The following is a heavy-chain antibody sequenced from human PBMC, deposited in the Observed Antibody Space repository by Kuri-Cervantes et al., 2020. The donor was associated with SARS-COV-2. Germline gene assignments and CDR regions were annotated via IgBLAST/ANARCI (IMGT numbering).Heavy chain of an antibody. J-gene: IGHJ3*02. D-gene: IGHD3-16*02. CDR1: GYTFTDYY. V-gene: IGHV1-2*04. Sequence: ASVKGSCKASGYTFTDYYMNWVRQAPGQGLEWMGWKNPNSGGTNSAQKFQGWVTMTRDTSTTTAYMELSRMRSDDTAVYYCARGPSWNYIWGAYRGGWDTFDIWGQGTMVTVSS. CDR3: ARGPSWNYIWGAYRGGWDTFDI. CDR2: KNPNSGGT.